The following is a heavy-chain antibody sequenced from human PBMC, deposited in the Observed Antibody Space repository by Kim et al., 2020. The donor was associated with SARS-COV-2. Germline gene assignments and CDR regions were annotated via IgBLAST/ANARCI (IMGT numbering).Heavy chain of an antibody. V-gene: IGHV6-1*01. Sequence: SVKSRITINPDTSKNQFSLQLNSVTPEDTAVYYCARAPELGDYVFQGFDPWGQGTLVTVSS. CDR3: ARAPELGDYVFQGFDP. J-gene: IGHJ5*02. D-gene: IGHD4-17*01.